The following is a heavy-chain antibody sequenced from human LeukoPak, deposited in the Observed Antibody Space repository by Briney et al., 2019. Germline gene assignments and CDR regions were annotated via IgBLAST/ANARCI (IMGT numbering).Heavy chain of an antibody. CDR2: IYHSGST. CDR3: ARSPSGACGGDCYYPPGFDY. J-gene: IGHJ4*02. Sequence: PSETLSLTCAVYGGSFSGYYWSWIRQPPGKGLEWIGYIYHSGSTYYNPSLKSRVTISVDRSKNQFSLKLSSVTAADTAVYYCARSPSGACGGDCYYPPGFDYWGQGTLVTVSS. V-gene: IGHV4-34*01. CDR1: GGSFSGYY. D-gene: IGHD2-21*02.